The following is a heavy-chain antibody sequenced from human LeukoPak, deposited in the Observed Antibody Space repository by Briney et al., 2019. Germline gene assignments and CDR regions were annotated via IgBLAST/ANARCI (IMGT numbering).Heavy chain of an antibody. CDR1: GFNFASNW. D-gene: IGHD3-22*01. J-gene: IGHJ4*02. CDR3: ARGEYYYDSSGYYWD. V-gene: IGHV3-74*01. Sequence: GGSLRLSCAASGFNFASNWMHWVRQTPGKGLMWVSRINSGGSGTSYADSVEGRFTISRDNAKSLLYLQMNNLRAEDTAVYYCARGEYYYDSSGYYWDWGQGTLVTVS. CDR2: INSGGSGT.